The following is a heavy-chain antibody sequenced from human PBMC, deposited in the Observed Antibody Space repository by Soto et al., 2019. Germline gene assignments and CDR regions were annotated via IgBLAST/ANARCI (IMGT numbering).Heavy chain of an antibody. CDR1: GFIFHNYG. CDR2: MFYDGVSA. V-gene: IGHV3-33*01. J-gene: IGHJ1*01. Sequence: QVQLVESGGGVVQPGRSLRLSCAVSGFIFHNYGFHWVRQAPGKGLEWVAVMFYDGVSAFYTDSVRGRFTVSRDTTNRTLILQMTNLTAEDTAVYYCVRDRGYFGEAFQHCGQGTLVTVSS. CDR3: VRDRGYFGEAFQH. D-gene: IGHD3-10*01.